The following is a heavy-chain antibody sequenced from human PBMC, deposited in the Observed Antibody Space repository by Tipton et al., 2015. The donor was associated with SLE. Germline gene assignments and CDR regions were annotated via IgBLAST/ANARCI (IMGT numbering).Heavy chain of an antibody. Sequence: TLSLTCTVSGGSIRSGGYFWSWIRQHPGKGLEWIGDIQFSGSTYYNPSLKSRVSISVDTSKNQLSLKLTSVTAADTAVYYCARGPSGNSGYEPMDVWGKGTTVTVAS. J-gene: IGHJ6*04. V-gene: IGHV4-31*03. CDR2: IQFSGST. D-gene: IGHD5-12*01. CDR3: ARGPSGNSGYEPMDV. CDR1: GGSIRSGGYF.